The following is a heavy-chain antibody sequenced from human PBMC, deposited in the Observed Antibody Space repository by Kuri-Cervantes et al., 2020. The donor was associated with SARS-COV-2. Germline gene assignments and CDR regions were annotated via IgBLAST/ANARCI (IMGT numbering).Heavy chain of an antibody. Sequence: GESLKISCAASGFTFSNYAMSWVRQAPGKGLEWVSAISGSGGSTYYADSVKGRFTISRDNSKNTLYLQMNSLRAEDTAVYYCAKDSRYDFWSGYYFDYWGRGTLVTVSS. V-gene: IGHV3-23*01. CDR2: ISGSGGST. J-gene: IGHJ4*02. D-gene: IGHD3-3*01. CDR3: AKDSRYDFWSGYYFDY. CDR1: GFTFSNYA.